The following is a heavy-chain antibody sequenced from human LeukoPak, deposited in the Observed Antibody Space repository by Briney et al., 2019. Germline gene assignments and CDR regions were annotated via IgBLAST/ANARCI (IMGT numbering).Heavy chain of an antibody. D-gene: IGHD3-22*01. CDR3: ARGPYYYDSSGYYAYFDY. V-gene: IGHV1-46*01. Sequence: ASVKVSCKASGYTFTSYYMHWARQAPGQGLEWMGIINPSGGSTSYAQKFQGRVTMTRDTSTSTVYMELSSLRSEDTAVYYCARGPYYYDSSGYYAYFDYWGQGTLVTVSS. CDR2: INPSGGST. CDR1: GYTFTSYY. J-gene: IGHJ4*02.